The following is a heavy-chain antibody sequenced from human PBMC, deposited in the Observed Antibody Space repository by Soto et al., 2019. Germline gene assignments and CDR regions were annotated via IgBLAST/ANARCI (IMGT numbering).Heavy chain of an antibody. CDR1: GFSLSTSGVG. D-gene: IGHD3-10*01. V-gene: IGHV2-5*02. CDR3: AHTAVRGVIITGWFDP. CDR2: IYWDDDK. J-gene: IGHJ5*02. Sequence: QITLKESGPTLVKPTQTLTLTCTFSGFSLSTSGVGVGWIRQPPGKALEWLALIYWDDDKLYSPSLKSRLTIAKYTSKNPVVLTMTNMDPVDTATYYCAHTAVRGVIITGWFDPWGQGTLVTVSS.